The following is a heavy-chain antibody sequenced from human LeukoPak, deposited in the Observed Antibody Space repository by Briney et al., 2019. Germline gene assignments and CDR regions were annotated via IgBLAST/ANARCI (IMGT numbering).Heavy chain of an antibody. D-gene: IGHD3-3*01. J-gene: IGHJ6*02. CDR1: GYTFTSYD. Sequence: ASVKVSCKASGYTFTSYDINWVRQATGQGLEWMGWMNPNSGNTGCAQKFQGRVTMTRNTSISTAYMELSSLRSEDTAVYYCARGGQPNFWIYYYYYYGMDVWGQGTTVTVSS. V-gene: IGHV1-8*01. CDR3: ARGGQPNFWIYYYYYYGMDV. CDR2: MNPNSGNT.